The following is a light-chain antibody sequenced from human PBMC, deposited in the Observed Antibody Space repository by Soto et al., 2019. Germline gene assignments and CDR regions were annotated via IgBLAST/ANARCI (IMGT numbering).Light chain of an antibody. CDR1: SSDIGGYKY. CDR3: SSYRSGSTKI. J-gene: IGLJ1*01. Sequence: VLTQPASVSGSPGQSITISCTGTSSDIGGYKYVSWYQQYPGKAPKLMIYEVNYRPSGVSNRFSGSKSGNTASLTISGLQAEDEADYYCSSYRSGSTKIFGSGTKVTVL. V-gene: IGLV2-14*01. CDR2: EVN.